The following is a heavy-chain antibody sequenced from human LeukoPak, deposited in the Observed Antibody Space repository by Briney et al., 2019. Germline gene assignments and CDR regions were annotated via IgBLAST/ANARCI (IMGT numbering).Heavy chain of an antibody. Sequence: SETLSLTCAVYGGSFSGYYWSWIRQPPGKGLEWIGEINHSGSTNYNPSLKSRVTISVDTSKNQFSLKLSSVTAANTAVYYCARHDTHDSGGYYPLDYWGQGTLVTVFS. J-gene: IGHJ4*02. V-gene: IGHV4-34*01. D-gene: IGHD3-22*01. CDR2: INHSGST. CDR3: ARHDTHDSGGYYPLDY. CDR1: GGSFSGYY.